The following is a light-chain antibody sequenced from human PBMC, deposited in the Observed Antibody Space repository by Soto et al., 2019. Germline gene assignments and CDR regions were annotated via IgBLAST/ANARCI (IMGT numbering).Light chain of an antibody. J-gene: IGKJ1*01. Sequence: DIQMTQSPSSVSASIGYRFTITCRASQSISSWLAWCQQKPGKAPKLLIYDASSLESGVPSRFSGSGSGTDFTLTISSLQPEDFATYYCLQDYIYPWTFGQGTMVDIK. CDR3: LQDYIYPWT. CDR2: DAS. V-gene: IGKV1-5*01. CDR1: QSISSW.